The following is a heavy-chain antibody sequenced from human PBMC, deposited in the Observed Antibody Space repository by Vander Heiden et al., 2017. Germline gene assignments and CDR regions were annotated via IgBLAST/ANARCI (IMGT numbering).Heavy chain of an antibody. CDR3: ARAGRAYCSGGSCYDY. Sequence: QVQLQESVPGLVKPSQTLSLTCTFSGGSISSGGHYWSWIRQHPGKGLEVIGYIYYSGSTYYNPSLKSRVTISVDTSKNQFSLKLSSVTAADTAVYYCARAGRAYCSGGSCYDYWGQGTLVTVSS. CDR2: IYYSGST. D-gene: IGHD2-15*01. V-gene: IGHV4-31*03. J-gene: IGHJ4*02. CDR1: GGSISSGGHY.